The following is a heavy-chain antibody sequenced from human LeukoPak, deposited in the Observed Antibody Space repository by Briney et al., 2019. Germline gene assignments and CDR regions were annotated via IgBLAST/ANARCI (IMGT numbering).Heavy chain of an antibody. D-gene: IGHD6-13*01. CDR2: ISGSGGST. CDR3: ARGHHNSNWDLFDY. CDR1: GFTFSSYA. Sequence: GGSLRLSCAASGFTFSSYAMSWVRQAPGKGLEWVAAISGSGGSTYYADSVKGRFTISRDNSKNTLYLQMNSLRAEDTAVYYCARGHHNSNWDLFDYWGQGTLVTVSS. J-gene: IGHJ4*02. V-gene: IGHV3-23*01.